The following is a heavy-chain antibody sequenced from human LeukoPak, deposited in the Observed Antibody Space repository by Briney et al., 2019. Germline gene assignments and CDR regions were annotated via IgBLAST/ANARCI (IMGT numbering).Heavy chain of an antibody. V-gene: IGHV5-10-1*01. D-gene: IGHD6-13*01. CDR2: IDPSDSYT. CDR3: ARRSSWFYPDY. CDR1: GYTFTSYW. J-gene: IGHJ4*02. Sequence: GESLKTSCKASGYTFTSYWIAWVRQMPGKGLEWMGRIDPSDSYTNYSPSFQGRVTISADKSISTAYLQLSSLKASDTAMYYCARRSSWFYPDYWGQGILVTVSS.